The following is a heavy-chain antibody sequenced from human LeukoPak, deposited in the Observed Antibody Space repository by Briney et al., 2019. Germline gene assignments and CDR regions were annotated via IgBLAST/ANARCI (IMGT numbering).Heavy chain of an antibody. D-gene: IGHD5-24*01. J-gene: IGHJ2*01. CDR1: GGSISSSSYY. CDR3: ATGDGYNWSYWYFDL. V-gene: IGHV4-39*01. CDR2: IYYNGST. Sequence: SETLSLTCTVSGGSISSSSYYWGWIRQPPGKGLEWIGSIYYNGSTYYNPSLKSRVTISVDTSKNQFSLKLSSVTAADTAVYYCATGDGYNWSYWYFDLWGRGTLVTVSS.